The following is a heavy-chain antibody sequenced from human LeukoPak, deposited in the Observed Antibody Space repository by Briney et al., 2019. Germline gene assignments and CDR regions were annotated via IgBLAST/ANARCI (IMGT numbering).Heavy chain of an antibody. CDR1: GFAFSSNG. CDR2: ISYDGSTT. Sequence: GRSLRLSCVASGFAFSSNGMHWVRQAPGKGLEWVAVISYDGSTTYYADSVKGRFTISRDNSKNTLYLQMNSLRAEDTAVYYCARALGAYCSGGSCPCYYWGQGTLVTVSS. V-gene: IGHV3-30*03. J-gene: IGHJ4*02. D-gene: IGHD2-15*01. CDR3: ARALGAYCSGGSCPCYY.